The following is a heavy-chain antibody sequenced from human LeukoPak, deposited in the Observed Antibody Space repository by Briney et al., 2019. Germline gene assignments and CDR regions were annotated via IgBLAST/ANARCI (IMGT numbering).Heavy chain of an antibody. CDR3: ARDTPRYCSSTSCYAFDI. J-gene: IGHJ3*02. CDR2: ISAYNGNT. CDR1: GYTFTSYG. D-gene: IGHD2-2*01. V-gene: IGHV1-18*04. Sequence: GASVKASCKASGYTFTSYGISWVRQAPGQGLEWMGWISAYNGNTNYAQRLQGRVTMTTDTSTSTAYMELRSLRSDDTAVYYCARDTPRYCSSTSCYAFDIWGQGTMVTVSS.